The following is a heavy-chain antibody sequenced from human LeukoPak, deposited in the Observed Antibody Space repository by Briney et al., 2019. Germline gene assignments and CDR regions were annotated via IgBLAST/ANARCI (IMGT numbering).Heavy chain of an antibody. CDR2: INHSGST. CDR3: AREKYRSSWYGNWFDP. J-gene: IGHJ5*02. Sequence: SETLSLTCAVYGGSFSGYYWSWIRQPPGKGLEWIGEINHSGSTNYNPSLKSRVTISVDTSKNQFSLKLSSVTAADTAVYYCAREKYRSSWYGNWFDPWGQGTLVTVSS. V-gene: IGHV4-34*01. CDR1: GGSFSGYY. D-gene: IGHD6-13*01.